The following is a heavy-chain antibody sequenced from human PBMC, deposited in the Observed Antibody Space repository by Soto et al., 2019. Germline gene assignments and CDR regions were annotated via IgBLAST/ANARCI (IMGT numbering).Heavy chain of an antibody. Sequence: EVQLVESGGGLVQPGGSLRLSCAASGFTFSSQWLHWVRQAPGKGLVWISRINNDGTSTNYADSVKGRFTVSRDNAKKTMSLQMNSLRAEDTAWYYCASWRGGYTYGLDHWGQGTPVTVSS. CDR1: GFTFSSQW. J-gene: IGHJ4*02. D-gene: IGHD5-18*01. V-gene: IGHV3-74*01. CDR2: INNDGTST. CDR3: ASWRGGYTYGLDH.